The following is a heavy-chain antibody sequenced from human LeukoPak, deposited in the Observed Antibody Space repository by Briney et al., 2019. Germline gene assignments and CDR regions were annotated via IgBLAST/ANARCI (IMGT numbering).Heavy chain of an antibody. CDR1: GGSFSSGSYY. CDR3: ALDLGSYPAY. Sequence: SLSLTCTVSGGSFSSGSYYWDWIRQPAGKGLEWIVRIYTSGRTNYNPSLKSRVTISVNTSNKQFSRKLSSVTAADTAEYYCALDLGSYPAYGGQGTLVTVSS. V-gene: IGHV4-61*02. CDR2: IYTSGRT. J-gene: IGHJ4*02. D-gene: IGHD1-26*01.